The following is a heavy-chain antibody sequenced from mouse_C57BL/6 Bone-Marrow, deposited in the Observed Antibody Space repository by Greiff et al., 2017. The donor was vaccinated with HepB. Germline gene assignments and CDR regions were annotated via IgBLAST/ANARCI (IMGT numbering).Heavy chain of an antibody. V-gene: IGHV5-9-1*02. D-gene: IGHD1-1*01. CDR3: TRARYYYGPFAY. CDR1: GFTFSSYA. CDR2: ISSGGDYI. Sequence: EVMLVESGEGLVKPGGSLKLSCAASGFTFSSYAMSWVRQTPEKRLEWVAYISSGGDYIYYADTVKGRFTISRDNARNTLYLQMSSLKSEDTAMYYCTRARYYYGPFAYWGQGTLVTVSA. J-gene: IGHJ3*01.